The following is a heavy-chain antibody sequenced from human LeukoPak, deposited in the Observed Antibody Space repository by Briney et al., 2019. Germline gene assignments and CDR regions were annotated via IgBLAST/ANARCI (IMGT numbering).Heavy chain of an antibody. CDR3: ARVYYYYFMDV. J-gene: IGHJ6*03. Sequence: PGGSLRLSCAASGFTFSTYWMHWVRQAPGTGLVWVSHIRSDGTNTYYADSVKGRFSISRDNAKNTLYLQMNSLKAEDTAVYYFARVYYYYFMDVGGKGTTVAVSS. V-gene: IGHV3-74*01. CDR1: GFTFSTYW. CDR2: IRSDGTNT.